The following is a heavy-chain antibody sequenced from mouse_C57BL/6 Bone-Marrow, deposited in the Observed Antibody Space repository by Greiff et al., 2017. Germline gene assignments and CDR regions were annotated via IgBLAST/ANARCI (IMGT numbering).Heavy chain of an antibody. CDR3: ARPFITTGVATWYFDY. D-gene: IGHD1-1*01. V-gene: IGHV5-6*01. CDR2: ISSGGSYT. J-gene: IGHJ2*01. CDR1: GFTFSSYG. Sequence: EVMLVESGGDLVKPGGSLKLSCAASGFTFSSYGMSWVRQTPDKRLEWVATISSGGSYTYYPDSVKGRFTISRDNAKNTLYLQMSSLKSEDTAMYYCARPFITTGVATWYFDYWGQGTTLTVSS.